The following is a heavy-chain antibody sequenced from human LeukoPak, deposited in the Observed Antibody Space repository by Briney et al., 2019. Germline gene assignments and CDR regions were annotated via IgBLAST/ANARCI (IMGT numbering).Heavy chain of an antibody. J-gene: IGHJ4*02. D-gene: IGHD3-10*01. Sequence: PGGSLRLSCAASGFTFSSYSMNWVRQAPGKGLEWVSYISSSSSTIYYADSVKGRFTISRDNAKNSLYLQMNSLRAEDTAVYYCARSPMVRGVPLDYWGQGTLVTVSS. V-gene: IGHV3-48*01. CDR3: ARSPMVRGVPLDY. CDR1: GFTFSSYS. CDR2: ISSSSSTI.